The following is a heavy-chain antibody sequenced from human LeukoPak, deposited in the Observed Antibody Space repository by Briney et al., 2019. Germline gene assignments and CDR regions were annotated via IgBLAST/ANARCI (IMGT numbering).Heavy chain of an antibody. CDR2: IYFSGGS. D-gene: IGHD2-15*01. J-gene: IGHJ3*02. CDR3: ARGRGESVVVDDSFDI. Sequence: SETLSLTCSVSGGSISDYYWSWIRQPPGKGLEWIGYIYFSGGSMYNPSLESRASMSVDTSKDQFSLHLNSVTAGDTAVYFCARGRGESVVVDDSFDIWGQGTMVTVFS. CDR1: GGSISDYY. V-gene: IGHV4-59*01.